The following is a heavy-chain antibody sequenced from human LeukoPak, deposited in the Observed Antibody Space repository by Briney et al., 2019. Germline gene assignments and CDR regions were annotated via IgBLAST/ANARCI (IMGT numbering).Heavy chain of an antibody. CDR2: ISSSSSYI. Sequence: GGSLRLSCAASGFTFSNYCMNWVRQAQGKGLEWVSSISSSSSYIYYADSVRGRFTISRDNAKNSLYLQMNSLRAEDTAVYYCAGGPVAAVTNWFDPWGQGTLVTVSS. D-gene: IGHD2-15*01. J-gene: IGHJ5*02. CDR3: AGGPVAAVTNWFDP. V-gene: IGHV3-21*01. CDR1: GFTFSNYC.